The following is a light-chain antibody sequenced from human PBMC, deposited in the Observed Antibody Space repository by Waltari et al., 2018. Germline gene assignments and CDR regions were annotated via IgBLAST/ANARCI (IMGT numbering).Light chain of an antibody. CDR3: QHYVSLPVA. CDR2: GAS. CDR1: QSVGRS. Sequence: EIVLTQSPGTLSLSPGERATLSCRASQSVGRSLAWYQQKPGQAPRLLIYGASTRATGIPDRFSGGGSGTDFSLTISRLEPEDFAAYHCQHYVSLPVAFGQGTKVDI. J-gene: IGKJ1*01. V-gene: IGKV3-20*01.